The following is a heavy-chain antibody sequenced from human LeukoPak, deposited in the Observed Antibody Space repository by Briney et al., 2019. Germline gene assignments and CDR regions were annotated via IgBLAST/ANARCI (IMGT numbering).Heavy chain of an antibody. CDR1: GGTFGSYA. CDR2: IIPIFGTA. D-gene: IGHD3-16*01. V-gene: IGHV1-69*13. J-gene: IGHJ3*02. Sequence: SVKVSCKASGGTFGSYAISWVRQAPGQGLEWMGGIIPIFGTADYAQKFQGRVTITADESTSTAYMELSSLRSEDTAVYYCARGSLGGWHEGSLYAFDIWGQGTMVTVSS. CDR3: ARGSLGGWHEGSLYAFDI.